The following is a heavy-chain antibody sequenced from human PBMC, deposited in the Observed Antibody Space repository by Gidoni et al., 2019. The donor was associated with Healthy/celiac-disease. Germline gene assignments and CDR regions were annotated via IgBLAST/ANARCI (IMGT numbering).Heavy chain of an antibody. D-gene: IGHD3-10*01. V-gene: IGHV2-26*01. CDR1: GCSLSNARRG. J-gene: IGHJ4*02. CDR2: MFSNDEK. Sequence: QATLKESGPVLVKPTETLTMTCPVSGCSLSNARRGVSWIRHPPGKALEWLAHMFSNDEKSYSSSLKSRLTITNDTSKSQVVLTMTNMDPVDTATSYCARIQGMVGTGDRSFDYWGQGTLVTVSS. CDR3: ARIQGMVGTGDRSFDY.